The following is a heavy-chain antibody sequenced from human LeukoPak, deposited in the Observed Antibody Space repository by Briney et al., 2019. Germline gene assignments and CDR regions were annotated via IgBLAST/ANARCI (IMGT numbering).Heavy chain of an antibody. J-gene: IGHJ6*02. CDR2: INPNSGGT. V-gene: IGHV1-2*02. D-gene: IGHD5-18*01. CDR3: ARAADTAMGGYYYYGMDV. Sequence: ASVKVSCKASGYTFTGYYMHWVRQAPGQGLEWMGWINPNSGGTNYAQKFQGRVTMTKDTSISTAYMELSRLRSDDTAVYYCARAADTAMGGYYYYGMDVWGQGTTVTVS. CDR1: GYTFTGYY.